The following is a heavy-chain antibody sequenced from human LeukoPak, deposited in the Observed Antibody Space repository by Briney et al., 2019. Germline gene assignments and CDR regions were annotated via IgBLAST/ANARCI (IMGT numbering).Heavy chain of an antibody. D-gene: IGHD2-8*02. Sequence: GGSLRLSCAASGFTFNAYSMTWVRQAPGKGLEGVSNIISRGDTTHYAASVKGRFTISRDNAKNSVFLHLNSLRGDDTAVYYCARGRGYCTGVSCDIDYWGQGTLVTVSS. CDR2: IISRGDTT. CDR3: ARGRGYCTGVSCDIDY. V-gene: IGHV3-48*04. J-gene: IGHJ4*02. CDR1: GFTFNAYS.